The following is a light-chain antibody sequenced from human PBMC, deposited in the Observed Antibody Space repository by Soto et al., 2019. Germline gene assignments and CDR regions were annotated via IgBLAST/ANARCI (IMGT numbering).Light chain of an antibody. J-gene: IGKJ3*01. Sequence: DIQMTQSPSSLSASVGDRVTITCRTSQSIGIYLNWYQQKPGRAPKLLIYAASSLQSGVPSRFSGSGSGTDFTLTISSLQPEDFATYYCQQTYSTPFFGPGTKVDIK. CDR2: AAS. CDR1: QSIGIY. V-gene: IGKV1-39*01. CDR3: QQTYSTPF.